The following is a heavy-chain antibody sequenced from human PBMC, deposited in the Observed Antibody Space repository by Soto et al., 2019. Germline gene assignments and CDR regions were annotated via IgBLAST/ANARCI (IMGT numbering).Heavy chain of an antibody. CDR1: GFTFSSYS. CDR2: ISSSRSYI. D-gene: IGHD2-15*01. Sequence: EVQLVESGGGLVKPGGSLRLSCAASGFTFSSYSMNWVLQAPGKGLECVTSISSSRSYIYYEDSVKGLFTISRDNAKNALYLQMNRLRAEDTAVYYCARGPLLRVRTHNCFDPWGQGTLVTVSS. CDR3: ARGPLLRVRTHNCFDP. J-gene: IGHJ5*02. V-gene: IGHV3-21*01.